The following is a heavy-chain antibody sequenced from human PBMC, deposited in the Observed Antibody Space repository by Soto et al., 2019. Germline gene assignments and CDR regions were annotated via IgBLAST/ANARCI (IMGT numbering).Heavy chain of an antibody. J-gene: IGHJ6*02. V-gene: IGHV1-8*01. CDR1: GYTFTSYD. CDR3: ARFGDLYDYVWGSYRPRSYYYYGMDV. D-gene: IGHD3-16*02. CDR2: MNPNSGNT. Sequence: ASVKVSCKASGYTFTSYDINWVRQATGQGLEWMGWMNPNSGNTGYAQKFQGGVTMTRNTSISTAYMELSSLRSEDTAVYYCARFGDLYDYVWGSYRPRSYYYYGMDVWGQGTTVTVSS.